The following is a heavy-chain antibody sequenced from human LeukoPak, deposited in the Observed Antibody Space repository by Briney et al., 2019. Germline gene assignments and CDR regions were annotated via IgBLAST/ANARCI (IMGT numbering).Heavy chain of an antibody. CDR2: INHSGST. D-gene: IGHD3-22*01. CDR3: AREERNYYDSSGYTDY. CDR1: GGSFGGYY. J-gene: IGHJ4*02. V-gene: IGHV4-34*01. Sequence: SETLSLTCAVYGGSFGGYYWSWIRQPPGKGLEWIGEINHSGSTNYNPSLKSRVTISVDTSKNQFSLKLSSVTAADTAVYYCAREERNYYDSSGYTDYWGQGTLVTVSS.